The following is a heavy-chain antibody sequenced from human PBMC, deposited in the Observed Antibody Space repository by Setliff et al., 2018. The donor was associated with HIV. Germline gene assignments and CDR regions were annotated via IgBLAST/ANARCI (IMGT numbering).Heavy chain of an antibody. CDR2: IIPIFGTA. CDR3: ARGDPGHFDY. J-gene: IGHJ4*02. CDR1: GYTFTSYG. Sequence: ASVKVSCKAFGYTFTSYGISWVRQAPGQGLEWMGGIIPIFGTANYAQKFQGRVTITTDESTSTAYMELSSLRSEDTAVYYCARGDPGHFDYWGQGTLVTVSS. V-gene: IGHV1-69*05.